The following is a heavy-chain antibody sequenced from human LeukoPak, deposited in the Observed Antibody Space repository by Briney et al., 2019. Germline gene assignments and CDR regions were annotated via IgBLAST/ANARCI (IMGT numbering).Heavy chain of an antibody. D-gene: IGHD5-18*01. V-gene: IGHV4-39*01. CDR1: GGSISSSSYY. Sequence: NPSETLSLTCTVSGGSISSSSYYWGWLRQPPGKGLEWIGSIYYSGSTYYNPSLKSRVTISVDTSKNQFSLKLSSVTAADTAVYYCARLDTAMAPLDYWGQGTLVTVSS. CDR2: IYYSGST. CDR3: ARLDTAMAPLDY. J-gene: IGHJ4*02.